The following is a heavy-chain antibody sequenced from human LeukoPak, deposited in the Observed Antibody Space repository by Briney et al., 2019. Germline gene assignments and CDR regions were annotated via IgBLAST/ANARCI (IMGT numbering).Heavy chain of an antibody. J-gene: IGHJ5*02. Sequence: PSQTLSLTCTVSGGSISSGFYYWSWIRQPAGKGLEWIGRIYTSGSTKYSSSLKSRVTMSMDTSKNQFSLNLSSVTAADTATYYCAREGAYCSGTDCFATTVDAWGPGALVTVPS. CDR2: IYTSGST. D-gene: IGHD2-2*01. V-gene: IGHV4-61*02. CDR3: AREGAYCSGTDCFATTVDA. CDR1: GGSISSGFYY.